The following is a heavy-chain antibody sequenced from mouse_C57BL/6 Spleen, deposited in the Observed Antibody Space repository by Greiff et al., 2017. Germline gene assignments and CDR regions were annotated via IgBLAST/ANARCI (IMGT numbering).Heavy chain of an antibody. CDR2: IHPNSGST. D-gene: IGHD3-2*02. CDR3: ARAGDSSGYGFAY. V-gene: IGHV1-64*01. J-gene: IGHJ3*01. Sequence: QVQLQQPGAELVKPGASVKLSCKASGYTFTSYWMHWVKQRPGQGLEWIGMIHPNSGSTNYNEKFKSKATLTVDKSSSTAYMQLSSLTSEDSAVYYGARAGDSSGYGFAYWGQGTLVTVSA. CDR1: GYTFTSYW.